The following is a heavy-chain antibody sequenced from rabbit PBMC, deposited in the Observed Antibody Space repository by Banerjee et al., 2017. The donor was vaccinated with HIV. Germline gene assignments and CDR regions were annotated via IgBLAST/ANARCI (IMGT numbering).Heavy chain of an antibody. CDR2: IYGGSSGST. CDR3: ARDLAGVIGWNFGL. Sequence: QEQLVEYGGDLVQPEGSLTLTCKASGLDFSSSYWICWVRQAPGKGLEWIACIYGGSSGSTHDASWAKGRFTISKTSSTTVTLQMTSLTAADTATYFCARDLAGVIGWNFGLWGPGTLVTVS. CDR1: GLDFSSSYW. J-gene: IGHJ4*01. V-gene: IGHV1S45*01. D-gene: IGHD4-1*01.